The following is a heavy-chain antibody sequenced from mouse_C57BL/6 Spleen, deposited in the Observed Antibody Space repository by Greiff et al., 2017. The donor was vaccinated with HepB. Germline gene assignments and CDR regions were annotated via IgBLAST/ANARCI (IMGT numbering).Heavy chain of an antibody. CDR2: INPSSGYT. Sequence: VQLQQSGAELAKPGASVKLSCKASGYTFTSYWMHWVKQRPGQGLEWIGYINPSSGYTKYNQKFKDKATLTADKSSSPAYMQLSSLTYEDSAVEYCAGGRGVYYGSHYFDYWGQGTTLTVSS. D-gene: IGHD1-1*01. J-gene: IGHJ2*01. CDR3: AGGRGVYYGSHYFDY. CDR1: GYTFTSYW. V-gene: IGHV1-7*01.